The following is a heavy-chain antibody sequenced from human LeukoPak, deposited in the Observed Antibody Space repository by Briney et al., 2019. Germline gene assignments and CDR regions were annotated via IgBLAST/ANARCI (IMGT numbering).Heavy chain of an antibody. V-gene: IGHV1-2*02. CDR3: ARVKSDYYDFWSGYYNY. CDR2: INPNSGGT. D-gene: IGHD3-3*01. Sequence: ASVKVSCKASGYSFTDYYVHWVRQAPGQGLEWMGWINPNSGGTNYAQKFQGRVTMTRDTSISTAYMELSRLRSDDTAVYYCARVKSDYYDFWSGYYNYWGQGTLVTVSS. J-gene: IGHJ4*02. CDR1: GYSFTDYY.